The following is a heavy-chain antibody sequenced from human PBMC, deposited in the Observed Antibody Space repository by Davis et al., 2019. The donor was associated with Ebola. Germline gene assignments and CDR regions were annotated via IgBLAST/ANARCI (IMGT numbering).Heavy chain of an antibody. Sequence: LRLSCTVSGGSISSGGYYWSWSRQHPGKGLEWIGYIDYSGSTYYNSSLKSRVTISVDTSKNQFSLKLSSVTAADTAVYYCGRYSDKNGFGYWGQGTLVTVSS. CDR2: IDYSGST. D-gene: IGHD3-3*01. J-gene: IGHJ4*02. CDR1: GGSISSGGYY. V-gene: IGHV4-31*03. CDR3: GRYSDKNGFGY.